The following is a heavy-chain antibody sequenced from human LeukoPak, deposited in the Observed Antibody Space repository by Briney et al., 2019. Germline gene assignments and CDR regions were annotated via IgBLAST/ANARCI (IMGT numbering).Heavy chain of an antibody. V-gene: IGHV4-31*03. Sequence: PSETLSLTCTVSGDSTSSSGYYWSWIRHHPGKGLEWIGYTYYGGSTYYTPTLESRVSISIDTSAYQFSLKLSSVTAADTAVYYCARSGPHGGWYYFDYWGQGTLVTVSS. CDR3: ARSGPHGGWYYFDY. CDR1: GDSTSSSGYY. D-gene: IGHD6-19*01. J-gene: IGHJ4*02. CDR2: TYYGGST.